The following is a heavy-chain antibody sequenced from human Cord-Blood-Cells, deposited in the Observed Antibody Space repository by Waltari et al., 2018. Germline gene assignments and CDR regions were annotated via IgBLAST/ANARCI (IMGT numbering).Heavy chain of an antibody. CDR2: IYYSGST. D-gene: IGHD7-27*01. V-gene: IGHV4-39*01. J-gene: IGHJ4*02. CDR3: ARRTLTGDMDY. CDR1: GGSISSSSYY. Sequence: QLQLQESGPGLVKPSETLSLTCTVSGGSISSSSYYWGWIRQPPGKGLEWIGSIYYSGSTYYTPSLKSRVTISVDTSKNQFSLKLSSVTAADTAVYYCARRTLTGDMDYWGQGTLVTVSS.